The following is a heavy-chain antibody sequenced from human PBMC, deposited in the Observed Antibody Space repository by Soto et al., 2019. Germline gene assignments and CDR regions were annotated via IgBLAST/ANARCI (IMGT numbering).Heavy chain of an antibody. Sequence: PGGSLRLSCAASGFTFSSYEMNWVRQAPGKGLEWVSYISSSGSTIYYADSVKGRFTISRDNAKNSLYLQMNSLRAEDTAVYYCARAEYGARDYWGQGTLVTVSS. CDR1: GFTFSSYE. J-gene: IGHJ4*02. CDR2: ISSSGSTI. V-gene: IGHV3-48*03. D-gene: IGHD4-17*01. CDR3: ARAEYGARDY.